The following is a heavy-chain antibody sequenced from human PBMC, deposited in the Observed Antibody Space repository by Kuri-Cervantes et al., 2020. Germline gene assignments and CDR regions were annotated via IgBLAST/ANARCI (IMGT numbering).Heavy chain of an antibody. CDR1: GFTFSSYD. J-gene: IGHJ6*02. V-gene: IGHV3-13*01. D-gene: IGHD3-3*01. CDR3: AKDQRNDFWSGYYYYYYYGMDV. Sequence: GESLKISCAASGFTFSSYDMHWVRQATGKGLEWVSAIGTAGDTYYPGSVKGRFTISRENAKNSLYLQMNSLRAEDTAVYYCAKDQRNDFWSGYYYYYYYGMDVWGQGTTVTVSS. CDR2: IGTAGDT.